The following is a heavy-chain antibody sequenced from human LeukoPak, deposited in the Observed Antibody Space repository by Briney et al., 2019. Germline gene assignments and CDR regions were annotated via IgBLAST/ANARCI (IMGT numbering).Heavy chain of an antibody. CDR3: ASGYGSGSYLGFDY. CDR2: IIPIFGTA. V-gene: IGHV1-69*13. CDR1: VGTFSSYA. Sequence: ASVKATCKASVGTFSSYAISWVRQAPGQGLGWMGGIIPIFGTANYAQKFQGRVTITADESTITAYMELSSLRSEDTAVYYCASGYGSGSYLGFDYWGQGTLVTVSS. J-gene: IGHJ4*02. D-gene: IGHD3-10*01.